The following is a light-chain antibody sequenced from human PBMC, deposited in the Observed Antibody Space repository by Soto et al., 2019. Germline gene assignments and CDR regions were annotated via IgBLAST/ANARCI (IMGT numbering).Light chain of an antibody. CDR1: QSVSSN. V-gene: IGKV3-15*01. J-gene: IGKJ1*01. CDR3: QQYNKWPLT. Sequence: EIMMTQSPGTLSASPGERATLSCRASQSVSSNLAWYQQKPGQAPRLLIYAVSTRATGIPARFSGSVYGTEFTLTISSLQSEDFAVYYCQQYNKWPLTFGQGTKVEIK. CDR2: AVS.